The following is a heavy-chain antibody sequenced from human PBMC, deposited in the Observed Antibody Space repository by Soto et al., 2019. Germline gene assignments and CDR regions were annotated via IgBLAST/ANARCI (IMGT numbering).Heavy chain of an antibody. D-gene: IGHD3-22*01. CDR2: ISKDGMNK. V-gene: IGHV3-30*04. CDR1: GFSFSSYA. J-gene: IGHJ5*02. Sequence: QVRLVESGGGVVQPGRSLRLSCTASGFSFSSYAMYWFRQPPGKGLEWVAVISKDGMNKNYADSVKGRVTVSRDNANYSLDLQLISLRGEDTAMYYCARDMYSSDYFVKWFEPWGQGTLVTVSS. CDR3: ARDMYSSDYFVKWFEP.